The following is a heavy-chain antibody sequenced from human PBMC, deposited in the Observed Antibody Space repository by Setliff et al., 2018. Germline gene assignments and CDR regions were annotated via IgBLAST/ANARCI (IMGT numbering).Heavy chain of an antibody. V-gene: IGHV4-39*01. Sequence: SETLSLTCTVSGGSISSSSYYWGWIRQPPGKGLEWIGSIYYSGSTYYNPSLKSRVSISVDTSKNQFSLKLSSVTAADTAVYYCARVKEKLVLHAFDIWGQGTLVTVSS. CDR1: GGSISSSSYY. CDR2: IYYSGST. CDR3: ARVKEKLVLHAFDI. J-gene: IGHJ3*02. D-gene: IGHD3-16*01.